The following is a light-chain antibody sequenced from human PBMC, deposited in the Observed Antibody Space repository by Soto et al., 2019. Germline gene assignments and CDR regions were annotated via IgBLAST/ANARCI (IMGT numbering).Light chain of an antibody. CDR1: QHVDRY. J-gene: IGKJ1*01. CDR2: SAS. Sequence: DIPMTQSPSSLPASVGDSVTITCRTSQHVDRYLSWYQQIPGRAPKLLIYSASSLVSGVPPRFRGSASGTEFTLSISSLQREDFATYFCQQSSNIPWTFGQGTKVDIK. V-gene: IGKV1-39*01. CDR3: QQSSNIPWT.